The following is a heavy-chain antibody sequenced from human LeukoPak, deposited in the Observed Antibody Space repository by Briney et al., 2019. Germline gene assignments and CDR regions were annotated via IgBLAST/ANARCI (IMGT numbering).Heavy chain of an antibody. D-gene: IGHD6-13*01. CDR2: INHSGST. CDR1: GGSFSGYC. V-gene: IGHV4-34*01. Sequence: SETLSLTCAVYGGSFSGYCWSWIRQPPGKGLEWIGEINHSGSTNYNPSLKSRVTISVDTSKNQFSLRLSSVTAADTAVYYCARGRSSSWYWGNWFDPWGQGTLVTVSS. CDR3: ARGRSSSWYWGNWFDP. J-gene: IGHJ5*02.